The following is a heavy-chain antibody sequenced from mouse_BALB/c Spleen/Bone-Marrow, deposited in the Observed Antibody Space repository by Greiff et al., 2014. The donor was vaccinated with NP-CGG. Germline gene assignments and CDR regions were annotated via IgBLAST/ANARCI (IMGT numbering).Heavy chain of an antibody. CDR1: GDSITNAY. J-gene: IGHJ2*01. D-gene: IGHD4-1*01. CDR3: ARGTGYYFDY. V-gene: IGHV3-8*02. Sequence: EVQLQQSGPSLVKPSQTLSLTCSVTGDSITNAYWNWIRKFPGNKIDYMGHISYSGNTYYNPSLKSRISITRDTSKNQFYLQLNPVTTEDTATYFCARGTGYYFDYWGQGTTLTVSS. CDR2: ISYSGNT.